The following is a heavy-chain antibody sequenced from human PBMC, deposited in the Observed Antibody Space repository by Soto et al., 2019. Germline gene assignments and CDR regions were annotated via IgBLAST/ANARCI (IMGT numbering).Heavy chain of an antibody. Sequence: QVQLVESGGGVVQPGRSLRLSCAASGFTFSSYGMHWVRQAPGKGLEWVAVISYDGSNKYYADSVKGRFTISRDNSKNTLYLQMNGLRAEDTAVYYCAKDRDNSNYVWGNWFDPWGQGTLVTVSS. V-gene: IGHV3-30*18. CDR3: AKDRDNSNYVWGNWFDP. J-gene: IGHJ5*02. CDR2: ISYDGSNK. CDR1: GFTFSSYG. D-gene: IGHD4-4*01.